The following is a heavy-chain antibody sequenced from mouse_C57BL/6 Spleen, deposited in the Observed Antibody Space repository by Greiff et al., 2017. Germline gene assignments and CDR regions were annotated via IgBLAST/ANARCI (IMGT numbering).Heavy chain of an antibody. V-gene: IGHV1-18*01. Sequence: EVQLQESGPELVKPGASVKIPCKASGYTFTDYNMDWVKQSHGKSLEWIGDINPNNGGTIYNQKFKGKATLTVDKSSSTAYMELRSLTSEDTAVYYCASGPRSPFEYWGQGTTLTVAS. CDR3: ASGPRSPFEY. CDR2: INPNNGGT. J-gene: IGHJ2*01. CDR1: GYTFTDYN.